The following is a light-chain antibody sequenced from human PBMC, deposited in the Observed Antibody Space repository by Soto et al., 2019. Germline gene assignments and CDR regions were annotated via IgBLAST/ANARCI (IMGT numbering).Light chain of an antibody. V-gene: IGLV1-44*01. CDR2: RNN. J-gene: IGLJ1*01. CDR1: SSNIGSNT. Sequence: QSVLTQPPSASGTPGQRVTISCSGSSSNIGSNTVNWYQQLPGTAPKLLIYRNNQRPSGVPDRFSGSKSGTSASLAISGLQSEDEADYYCAAWDDSLSGQVFGAGTKLTVL. CDR3: AAWDDSLSGQV.